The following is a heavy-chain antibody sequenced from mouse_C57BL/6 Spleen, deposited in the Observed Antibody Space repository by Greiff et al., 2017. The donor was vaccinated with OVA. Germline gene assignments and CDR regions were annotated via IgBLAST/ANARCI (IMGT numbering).Heavy chain of an antibody. V-gene: IGHV1-26*01. D-gene: IGHD2-4*01. J-gene: IGHJ2*01. Sequence: EVQLQQSGPELVKPGASVKISCKASGYTFTDYYMNWVKQSHGKSLEWIGDINPNNGGTSYNQKFKGKATLTVDKSSSTAYMELRSLTSEDSAVYYCAGMITTVFDYWGQGTTLTVSS. CDR2: INPNNGGT. CDR1: GYTFTDYY. CDR3: AGMITTVFDY.